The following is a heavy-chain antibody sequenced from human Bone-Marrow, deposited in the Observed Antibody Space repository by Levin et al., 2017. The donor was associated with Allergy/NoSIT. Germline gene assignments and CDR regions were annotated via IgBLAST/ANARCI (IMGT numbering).Heavy chain of an antibody. V-gene: IGHV3-33*01. CDR3: ARDWGYCSSTTCYTFDY. Sequence: SCAASGFNLNTFTMHWVRQSPGKGLEWVAVIWYDGSNKYYADSVKGRFTISRDNSKNTLYLQMNTLRVEDTAVYYCARDWGYCSSTTCYTFDYWGQGTLVTVSS. D-gene: IGHD2-2*02. CDR1: GFNLNTFT. J-gene: IGHJ4*02. CDR2: IWYDGSNK.